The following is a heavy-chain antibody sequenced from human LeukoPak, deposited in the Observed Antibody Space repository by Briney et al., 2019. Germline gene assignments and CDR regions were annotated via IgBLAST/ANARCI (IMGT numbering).Heavy chain of an antibody. D-gene: IGHD6-13*01. Sequence: PSETLSLTCTVSGGSISSGGYYWSWIRQPPGKGLEWIGYIYHSGSTYYNPSLKSRVTISVDRSKNQFSLKLSSVTAADTAVYYCARVAAASYYYYYYMDVWGKGTTVTVSS. CDR3: ARVAAASYYYYYYMDV. CDR1: GGSISSGGYY. V-gene: IGHV4-30-2*01. J-gene: IGHJ6*03. CDR2: IYHSGST.